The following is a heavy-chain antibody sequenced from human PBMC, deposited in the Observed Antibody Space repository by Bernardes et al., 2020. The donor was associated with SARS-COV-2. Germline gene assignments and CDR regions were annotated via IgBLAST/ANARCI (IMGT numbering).Heavy chain of an antibody. J-gene: IGHJ4*02. Sequence: ASVKVSCKASGYTFTGYYMHWVRQAPGQGLEWMGWINPNSGGTNHAQKFQGRVTMTRDTSISTAYMELSRLRSDDTAVYYCARDLPGGITIFGVVVETTPDYWGQGTLVTVSS. CDR2: INPNSGGT. V-gene: IGHV1-2*02. CDR1: GYTFTGYY. CDR3: ARDLPGGITIFGVVVETTPDY. D-gene: IGHD3-3*01.